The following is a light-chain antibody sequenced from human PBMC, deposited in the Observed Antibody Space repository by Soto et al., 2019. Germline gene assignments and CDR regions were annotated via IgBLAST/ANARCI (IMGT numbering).Light chain of an antibody. Sequence: QLVLTQSPSASASLGASVKLTCTLSSGHSSYAIAWHQQQPEKGPRYLMKVNNNGSHSKGDGISDRFSGSSSGTERYLTISSLQSEDEADYYCQTWGTGPAVFGGGTQLTV. CDR1: SGHSSYA. J-gene: IGLJ7*01. V-gene: IGLV4-69*01. CDR3: QTWGTGPAV. CDR2: VNNNGSH.